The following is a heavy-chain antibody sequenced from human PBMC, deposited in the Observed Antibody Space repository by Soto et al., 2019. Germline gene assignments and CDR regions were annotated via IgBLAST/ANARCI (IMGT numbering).Heavy chain of an antibody. D-gene: IGHD2-15*01. CDR2: IYYSGST. CDR1: GGSISRSSYY. V-gene: IGHV4-39*01. J-gene: IGHJ5*02. Sequence: SETLSLTCTVSGGSISRSSYYWGWIRQPPGKGLEWIGSIYYSGSTYYNPSLKSRVTISVDTSKNQFSLKLSSVTAADTAVYYCARRRWQTYNWFDPWGQGTLVTVSS. CDR3: ARRRWQTYNWFDP.